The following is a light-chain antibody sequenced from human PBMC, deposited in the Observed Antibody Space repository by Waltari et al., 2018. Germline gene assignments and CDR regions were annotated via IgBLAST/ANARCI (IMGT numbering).Light chain of an antibody. CDR1: QGIFSN. Sequence: EILLMPPPATPPVSPGGRATLSCSASQGIFSNLAWYQQRPGQAPRLLIYDASTRAPGVPSRFSGSGSGTEFTLTIRSLQSEDSAVYYCQQYNVWPPITFGQGTRLEIK. CDR2: DAS. J-gene: IGKJ5*01. V-gene: IGKV3-15*01. CDR3: QQYNVWPPIT.